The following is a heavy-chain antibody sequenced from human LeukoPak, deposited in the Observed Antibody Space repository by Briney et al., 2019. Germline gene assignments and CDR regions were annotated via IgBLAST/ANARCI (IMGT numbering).Heavy chain of an antibody. CDR3: ARHLYYYGSGSYYNNWFDP. CDR2: INHSGST. CDR1: GGSFSGYY. Sequence: SETLSLTCAVYGGSFSGYYWSWIRQPPGKGLEWIGEINHSGSTNYNPSLKSRVTISVDTSKNQFSLKLSSVTAADTAVYYCARHLYYYGSGSYYNNWFDPWGQGTLVTVSS. D-gene: IGHD3-10*01. J-gene: IGHJ5*02. V-gene: IGHV4-34*01.